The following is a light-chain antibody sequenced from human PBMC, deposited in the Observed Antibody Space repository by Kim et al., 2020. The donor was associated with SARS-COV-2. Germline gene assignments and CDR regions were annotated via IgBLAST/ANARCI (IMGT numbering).Light chain of an antibody. Sequence: ASVADRVPITCRASQDIGAGLAWYQQSPGRAPKLLMYGGSTLHSGVPSRFSGSASGTHFTLPIDSLQPEDFATYYCLQEYNFPFTFGPGTKVDIK. CDR1: QDIGAG. CDR3: LQEYNFPFT. CDR2: GGS. V-gene: IGKV1-6*01. J-gene: IGKJ3*01.